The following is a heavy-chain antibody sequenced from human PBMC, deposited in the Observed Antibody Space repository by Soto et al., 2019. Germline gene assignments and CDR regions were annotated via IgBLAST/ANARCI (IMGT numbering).Heavy chain of an antibody. V-gene: IGHV4-59*01. CDR3: ARNGGNWFDP. Sequence: NPSETLSLTCTVSGGSISSYYWNWIRQPPGKGLEWIGDLHYSGSTNYNPSLKSRVTISVDTSKKQFSLKLSSVTAADTAVYYCARNGGNWFDPWGQGTLVTVSS. CDR2: LHYSGST. CDR1: GGSISSYY. D-gene: IGHD2-15*01. J-gene: IGHJ5*02.